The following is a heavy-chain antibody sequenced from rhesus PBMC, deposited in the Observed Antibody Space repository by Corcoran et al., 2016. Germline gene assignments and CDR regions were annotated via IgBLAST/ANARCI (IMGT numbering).Heavy chain of an antibody. J-gene: IGHJ5-1*01. CDR2: ISGNTGST. V-gene: IGHV4-173*01. CDR1: GASISSNY. Sequence: QLQLQESGPGLVKPSETLSLTCAVSGASISSNYWSWIRQPPGKGLEWIGRISGNTGSTDSNPSRKSRVTSSTVPSKTRSSLKVSCVTAADAAVFYCARGHNRFDVWGPGVLVTVSS. CDR3: ARGHNRFDV.